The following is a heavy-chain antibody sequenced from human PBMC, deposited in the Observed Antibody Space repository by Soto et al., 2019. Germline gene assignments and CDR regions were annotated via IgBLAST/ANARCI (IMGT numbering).Heavy chain of an antibody. CDR3: AREDIVVVVAATPGYYYYYMDV. CDR2: IKQDGSEK. V-gene: IGHV3-7*01. J-gene: IGHJ6*03. CDR1: GFTFSSYW. Sequence: GGSLRLSCAASGFTFSSYWMSWVRQAPGKGLEWVANIKQDGSEKYYVDSVKGRFTISRDNAKNSLYLQMNSLRAEDTAVYYCAREDIVVVVAATPGYYYYYMDVWGKGTTVTVSS. D-gene: IGHD2-15*01.